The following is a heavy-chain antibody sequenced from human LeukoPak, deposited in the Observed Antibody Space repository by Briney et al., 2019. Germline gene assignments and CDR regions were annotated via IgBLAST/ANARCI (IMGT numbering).Heavy chain of an antibody. D-gene: IGHD4-17*01. CDR1: GGSISSYY. CDR2: IYYSGST. V-gene: IGHV4-59*07. J-gene: IGHJ4*02. CDR3: ARTLLHDYGDYYFDY. Sequence: SDTLSLTCTVSGGSISSYYWSWIRKPPGKGLEWIGYIYYSGSTNYNPSLKSRVTISVDTSKNQFSLRPSSVTAADTAVYYCARTLLHDYGDYYFDYWGQGTLVTVSS.